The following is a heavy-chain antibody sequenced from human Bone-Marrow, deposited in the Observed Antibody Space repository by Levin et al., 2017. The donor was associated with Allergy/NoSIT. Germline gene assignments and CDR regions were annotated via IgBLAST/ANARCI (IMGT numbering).Heavy chain of an antibody. Sequence: ASVKVSCKASGYPFTSYDINWVRQATGEGLEWRGWMNPNSGDTGYAQKFQGRVTMTRDAAISTAYMELNSLRSDDTAVYYCARVWGSVDYWGQGTLVTVSS. CDR1: GYPFTSYD. V-gene: IGHV1-8*01. CDR3: ARVWGSVDY. J-gene: IGHJ4*02. CDR2: MNPNSGDT. D-gene: IGHD3-16*01.